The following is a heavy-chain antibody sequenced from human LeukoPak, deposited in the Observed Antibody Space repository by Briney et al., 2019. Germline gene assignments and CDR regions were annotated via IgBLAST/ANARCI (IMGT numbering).Heavy chain of an antibody. V-gene: IGHV3-23*01. J-gene: IGHJ5*02. Sequence: GGSLRLSCAASGFTFSSYAMSWVRQAPGKGLEWVSAISGSGGSTYYADSVKGRFTISRDNSKNTLYLQMNSLRAEDTAVYYCAKDPISLGYCSSTSCYGDWFDPWGQGTLVTVSS. CDR2: ISGSGGST. CDR1: GFTFSSYA. D-gene: IGHD2-2*01. CDR3: AKDPISLGYCSSTSCYGDWFDP.